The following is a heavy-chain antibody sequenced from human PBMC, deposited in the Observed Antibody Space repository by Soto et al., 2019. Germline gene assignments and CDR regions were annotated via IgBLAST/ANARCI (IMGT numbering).Heavy chain of an antibody. D-gene: IGHD3-9*01. CDR1: GFTFSSYA. J-gene: IGHJ4*02. V-gene: IGHV3-23*01. CDR2: ISGSGGST. Sequence: PGGSLRLSCAASGFTFSSYAMSWVRQAPGKGLEWVSAISGSGGSTYYADSVKGRFTISRDNSKNTLYLQMNSLRAEDTAVYYCAKDTHFDWVAPSFDYWGQGTLVTVSS. CDR3: AKDTHFDWVAPSFDY.